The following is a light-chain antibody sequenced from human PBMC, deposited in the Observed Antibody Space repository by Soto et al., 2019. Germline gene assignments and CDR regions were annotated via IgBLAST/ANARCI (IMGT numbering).Light chain of an antibody. Sequence: QSVLTRPPSVSAAPGQKVTISCSGSSSNIGNNYVSWYQQLPGTAPKLLIYENNKRPSGIPDRFSGSKSGTSATLGITGLQTGDEADYYCGTWDSSLSARVFGTGTKVTVL. V-gene: IGLV1-51*02. CDR2: ENN. J-gene: IGLJ1*01. CDR3: GTWDSSLSARV. CDR1: SSNIGNNY.